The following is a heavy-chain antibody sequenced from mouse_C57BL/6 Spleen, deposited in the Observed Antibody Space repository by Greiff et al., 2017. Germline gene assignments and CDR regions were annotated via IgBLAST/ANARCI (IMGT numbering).Heavy chain of an antibody. V-gene: IGHV1-15*01. Sequence: LVESGAELVRPGASVTLSCKASGYTFTDYEMHWVKQTPVHGLEWIGAIDPETGGTAYNQKFKGKAILTADKSSSTAYMELRSLTSEDSAVYYCTRGRSNYFYAMDYWGQGTSVTVSS. CDR1: GYTFTDYE. CDR2: IDPETGGT. CDR3: TRGRSNYFYAMDY. D-gene: IGHD2-5*01. J-gene: IGHJ4*01.